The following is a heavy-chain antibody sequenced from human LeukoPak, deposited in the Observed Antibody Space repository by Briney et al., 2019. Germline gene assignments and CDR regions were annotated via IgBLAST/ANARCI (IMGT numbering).Heavy chain of an antibody. CDR3: ARYVADVQYAFDI. V-gene: IGHV3-21*01. CDR1: GFTFSSYS. J-gene: IGHJ3*02. D-gene: IGHD3-16*01. CDR2: ISSSSTFI. Sequence: PGGSLRLSCAASGFTFSSYSMNWVRQALGKGLEWVSSISSSSTFIYYADSVKGRFTVSRDNAKNSLFLQMSSLRAEDTAVYYCARYVADVQYAFDIWGQGTMVTVSS.